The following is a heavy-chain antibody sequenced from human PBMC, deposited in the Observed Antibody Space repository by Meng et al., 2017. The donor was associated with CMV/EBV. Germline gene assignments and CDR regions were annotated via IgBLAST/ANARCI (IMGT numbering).Heavy chain of an antibody. V-gene: IGHV3-21*01. J-gene: IGHJ6*02. CDR3: ARDGIVVVVAATSYYGRDV. CDR2: ISSSSSYI. CDR1: GFTFSSYS. D-gene: IGHD2-15*01. Sequence: GESLKISCAASGFTFSSYSMNWVRQAPGKGLEWVSSISSSSSYIYYADSVKGRFTISRDNAKNSLYLQMNSLRAEDTAVYYCARDGIVVVVAATSYYGRDVGGQG.